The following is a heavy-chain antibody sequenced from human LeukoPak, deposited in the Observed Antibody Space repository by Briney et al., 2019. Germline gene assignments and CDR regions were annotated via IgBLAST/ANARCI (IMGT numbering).Heavy chain of an antibody. Sequence: SETLSITCAASGGSFSSYFWSWIRQPPGKGLEWIGEVDHSGTTNYSPFLLGRVSMSVDTSKNHFSLKLTSVTAADTALYYCASLSKHYRGSGTFSYYYEKWGQGALVTVSS. J-gene: IGHJ4*02. D-gene: IGHD3-10*01. CDR3: ASLSKHYRGSGTFSYYYEK. CDR1: GGSFSSYF. CDR2: VDHSGTT. V-gene: IGHV4-34*01.